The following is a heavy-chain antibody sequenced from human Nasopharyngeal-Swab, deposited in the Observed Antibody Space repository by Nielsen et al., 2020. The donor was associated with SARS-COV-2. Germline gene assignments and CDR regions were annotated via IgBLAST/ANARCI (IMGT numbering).Heavy chain of an antibody. CDR1: GYTFTGYY. CDR3: ARANLYSSGWYIPDY. CDR2: INPNSGGT. Sequence: ASMKVSCKASGYTFTGYYMHWVRQAPGQGLEWMGRINPNSGGTNYAQKFQGRVTMTRDTSISTAYMELSRLRSDDTAVYYCARANLYSSGWYIPDYWGQGTLVTVSS. D-gene: IGHD6-19*01. V-gene: IGHV1-2*06. J-gene: IGHJ4*02.